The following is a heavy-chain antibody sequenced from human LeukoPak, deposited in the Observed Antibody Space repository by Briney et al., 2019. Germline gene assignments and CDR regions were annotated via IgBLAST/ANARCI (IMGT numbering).Heavy chain of an antibody. V-gene: IGHV3-23*01. CDR3: ARRPRDTSGYYLGAFEI. CDR1: GFDFSSFA. CDR2: ISASGVTT. D-gene: IGHD3-22*01. J-gene: IGHJ3*02. Sequence: GGSLRLSCAASGFDFSSFAISWVRQAPGEGLEWVSGISASGVTTYYADSVKGRFTISRDNSKNTLYLQMNSLRAEDAAVYYCARRPRDTSGYYLGAFEIWGQGTMVTVSS.